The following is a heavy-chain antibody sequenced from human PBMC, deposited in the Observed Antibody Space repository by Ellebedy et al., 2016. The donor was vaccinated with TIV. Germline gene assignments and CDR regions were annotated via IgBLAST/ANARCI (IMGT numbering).Heavy chain of an antibody. D-gene: IGHD1-26*01. V-gene: IGHV4-59*01. Sequence: SETLSLXXNVSGGYLRTYYWSWIRQSPGKGLEWIGYIYYSGSTGYNPSLKSRVTISVDTSQNQFSLKLTSVTAADTAIYYCTRDRVGTTDVWGQGTLVTVSS. J-gene: IGHJ4*02. CDR2: IYYSGST. CDR3: TRDRVGTTDV. CDR1: GGYLRTYY.